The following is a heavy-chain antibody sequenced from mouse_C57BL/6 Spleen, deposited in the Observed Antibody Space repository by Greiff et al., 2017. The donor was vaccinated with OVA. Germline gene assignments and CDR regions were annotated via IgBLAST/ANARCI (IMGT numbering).Heavy chain of an antibody. D-gene: IGHD4-1*01. CDR3: ARKSSTGTVYYFDY. J-gene: IGHJ2*01. Sequence: VMLVESGPELVKPGASVKISCKASGYSFTSYYIHWVKQRPGQGLEWIGWIYPGSGNTKYNEKFKGKATLTADTSSSTAYMQLSSLTSEDSAVYYCARKSSTGTVYYFDYWGQGTTLTVSS. CDR1: GYSFTSYY. V-gene: IGHV1-66*01. CDR2: IYPGSGNT.